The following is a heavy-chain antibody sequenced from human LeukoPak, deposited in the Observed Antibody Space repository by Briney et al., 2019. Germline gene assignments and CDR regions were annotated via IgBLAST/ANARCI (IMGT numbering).Heavy chain of an antibody. D-gene: IGHD3-16*01. V-gene: IGHV3-7*01. CDR1: GFTFSSYW. CDR2: IKQDGSEK. J-gene: IGHJ4*02. Sequence: GGSLRLSCAASGFTFSSYWMSWVRQAPGKGLQWVANIKQDGSEKYYVDSVKGRFTISRDNAENSLYLQMNSLRAEDTAVYYCARDMTEVGFDYWGQGTLVTVSS. CDR3: ARDMTEVGFDY.